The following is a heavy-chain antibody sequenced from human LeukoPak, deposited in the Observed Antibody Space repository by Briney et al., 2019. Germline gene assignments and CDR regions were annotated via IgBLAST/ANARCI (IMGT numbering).Heavy chain of an antibody. CDR3: AKSRYSSSWYLVDY. J-gene: IGHJ4*02. CDR2: IRYDGSNK. Sequence: GGSLRLSCAASGFTFSSYGMDWVRQVPGKGLEWVAFIRYDGSNKYYADSVKGRFTTSRDNSKNTLYLQMNSLRAEDTAVYYCAKSRYSSSWYLVDYWGQGTLVTVSS. V-gene: IGHV3-30*02. CDR1: GFTFSSYG. D-gene: IGHD6-13*01.